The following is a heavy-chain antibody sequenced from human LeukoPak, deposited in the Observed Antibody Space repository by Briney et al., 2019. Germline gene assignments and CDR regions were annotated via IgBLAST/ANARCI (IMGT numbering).Heavy chain of an antibody. D-gene: IGHD3-22*01. CDR2: ISDEGSGK. J-gene: IGHJ4*02. CDR3: ARDGYYYDSSLDS. CDR1: EFTFSNYA. Sequence: GGSLRLSCAASEFTFSNYAIHWVRHAPGKGLEWVTIISDEGSGKYYADSVKGRFTISRDNSKNTVYLQMNSLREDDTAVYYCARDGYYYDSSLDSWGQGTLVTVSS. V-gene: IGHV3-30*04.